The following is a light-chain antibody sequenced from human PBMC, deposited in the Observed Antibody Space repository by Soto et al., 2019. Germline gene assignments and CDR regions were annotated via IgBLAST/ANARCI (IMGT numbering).Light chain of an antibody. J-gene: IGLJ3*02. Sequence: QSALTQPPSASGSPGQSVTISCTGTSSDVGGYNYVSWYQQHPGKAPKLMIYEVIKRPSGVPDRFSGSKSGNTASLTVSGLLAEDEADYYCSSHAGIINVVFGGGTKLTVL. V-gene: IGLV2-8*01. CDR3: SSHAGIINVV. CDR2: EVI. CDR1: SSDVGGYNY.